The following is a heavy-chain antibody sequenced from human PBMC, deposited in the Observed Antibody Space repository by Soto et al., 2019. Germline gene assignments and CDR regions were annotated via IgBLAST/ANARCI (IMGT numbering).Heavy chain of an antibody. Sequence: QVQLQESGPGLVKPSQTLSLTCTVSGCSISSGGYYWSWIRQHPGKGLEWIGYIYYSGSTYYNPSLKSRFTISVDTSKNQFSLKLSSVTAADTAVYYCAASCVGCGGFNYYGMDVWGQGTTVTVSS. CDR3: AASCVGCGGFNYYGMDV. D-gene: IGHD2-21*01. CDR2: IYYSGST. V-gene: IGHV4-31*03. CDR1: GCSISSGGYY. J-gene: IGHJ6*02.